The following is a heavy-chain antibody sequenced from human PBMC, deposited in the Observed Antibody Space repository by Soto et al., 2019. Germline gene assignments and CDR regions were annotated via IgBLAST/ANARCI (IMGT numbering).Heavy chain of an antibody. CDR2: IYYSGST. CDR3: ARRRGYCSGGSCYSSNKEYYYYGMDV. Sequence: SETLSLTCTVSGGSISSSSYYWGWIRQPPGKGLEWIGSIYYSGSTYYNPSLKSRVTISVDTSKNQFSLKLSSVTAADTAVYYCARRRGYCSGGSCYSSNKEYYYYGMDVWGQGTTVTVSS. J-gene: IGHJ6*02. V-gene: IGHV4-39*01. D-gene: IGHD2-15*01. CDR1: GGSISSSSYY.